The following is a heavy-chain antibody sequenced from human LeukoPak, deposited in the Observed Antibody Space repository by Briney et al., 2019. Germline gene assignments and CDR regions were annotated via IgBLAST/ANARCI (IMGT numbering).Heavy chain of an antibody. D-gene: IGHD6-13*01. CDR1: GGSISSSSYY. CDR2: IYYSGST. J-gene: IGHJ4*02. V-gene: IGHV4-39*07. CDR3: ASGVAAAGIDY. Sequence: SETLSLTCTVSGGSISSSSYYWGCIRQPPGKGLEWIGSIYYSGSTYYNPSLKSRVTISVDTSKNQFSLKLSSVTAADTAVYYCASGVAAAGIDYWGQGTLVTVSS.